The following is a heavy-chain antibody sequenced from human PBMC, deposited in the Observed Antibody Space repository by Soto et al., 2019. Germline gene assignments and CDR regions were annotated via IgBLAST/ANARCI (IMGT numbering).Heavy chain of an antibody. V-gene: IGHV4-39*01. J-gene: IGHJ4*02. Sequence: QLQLQESGPGLVMPSETLSLTCTVSGDSISGSPYFWGWIRQPPGKRLEWNGSIFYDGYTLYTPSLRSRVTISVDTSKNQFSLKLASVAAADTATYFCARLQAAVPHYWGQGTLVTVSS. D-gene: IGHD6-13*01. CDR2: IFYDGYT. CDR1: GDSISGSPYF. CDR3: ARLQAAVPHY.